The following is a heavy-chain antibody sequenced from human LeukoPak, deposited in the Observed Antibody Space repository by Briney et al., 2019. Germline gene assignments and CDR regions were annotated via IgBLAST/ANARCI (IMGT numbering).Heavy chain of an antibody. D-gene: IGHD6-19*01. CDR1: GFTFDDYA. J-gene: IGHJ4*02. V-gene: IGHV3-9*03. CDR2: ISWNSGSI. CDR3: AKDKVGYSSGRFDY. Sequence: GGSLRLSCAASGFTFDDYAMHWVRQAPGKGLEWVSGISWNSGSIGYADSVKGRFTISRDNAKNSLYLQMNSLRAEDMALYYCAKDKVGYSSGRFDYWGQGTLVTASS.